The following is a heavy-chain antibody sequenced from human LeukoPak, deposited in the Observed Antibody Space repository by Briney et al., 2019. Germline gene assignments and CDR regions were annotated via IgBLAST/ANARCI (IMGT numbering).Heavy chain of an antibody. Sequence: SETLSLTCTVSGVSVTNYYWAWIRQPAGKGLEWIGRMYISGSTNYNPSLKSRVTISIDKTKNEFSLRLRSVTAADTAVYYCARDYLVGAPLDSWGQGTLVTVPP. CDR1: GVSVTNYY. D-gene: IGHD1-26*01. J-gene: IGHJ4*02. CDR3: ARDYLVGAPLDS. V-gene: IGHV4-4*07. CDR2: MYISGST.